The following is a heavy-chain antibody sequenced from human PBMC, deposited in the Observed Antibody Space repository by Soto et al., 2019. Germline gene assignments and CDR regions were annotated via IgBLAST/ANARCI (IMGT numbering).Heavy chain of an antibody. CDR1: GGSMSSYF. CDR3: ARWRQQHDRFAY. CDR2: IYYSGST. Sequence: PETLSLTCRVAGGSMSSYFWSWIRQSPGKGLEWIGYIYYSGSTNYNPSLKSRVKISVDTSKNQFSLNLRSVTAAHTAVYYCARWRQQHDRFAYCGQRTLVTGSS. J-gene: IGHJ4*01. V-gene: IGHV4-59*01. D-gene: IGHD2-21*01.